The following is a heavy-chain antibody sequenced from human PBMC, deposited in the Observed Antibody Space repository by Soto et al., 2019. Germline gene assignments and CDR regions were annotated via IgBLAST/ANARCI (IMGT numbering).Heavy chain of an antibody. J-gene: IGHJ4*01. Sequence: KPGGSLRLSCAASGFTFSDSYMTWIRQAPGKGLEWISYISTRSTYIGYADSVKGRFTISRDNAKNSLFLQMNSLSAGDTAIYYCVREGRTTRAKSRIFKRQYDIWGKETLVTTSS. V-gene: IGHV3-11*06. D-gene: IGHD4-17*01. CDR3: VREGRTTRAKSRIFKRQYDI. CDR2: ISTRSTYI. CDR1: GFTFSDSY.